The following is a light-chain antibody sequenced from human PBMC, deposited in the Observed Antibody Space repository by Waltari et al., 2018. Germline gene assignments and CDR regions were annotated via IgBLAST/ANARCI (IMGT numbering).Light chain of an antibody. J-gene: IGLJ3*02. CDR3: QSSDTGLSGGV. CDR1: SNDIGNSNH. Sequence: QPALTQPASVSGSPGQSISLSRTGTSNDIGNSNHVCLYQQHPRKVPKLIIYEVTKRPSGISDRFSGSKSGNTASLAIADLQSEDEGDYYCQSSDTGLSGGVFGGGTRLTVL. CDR2: EVT. V-gene: IGLV2-14*02.